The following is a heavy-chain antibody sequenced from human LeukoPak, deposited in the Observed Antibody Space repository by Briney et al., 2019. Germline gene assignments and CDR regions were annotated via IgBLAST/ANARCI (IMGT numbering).Heavy chain of an antibody. CDR2: IYYSGST. D-gene: IGHD3-10*01. CDR1: GGSISSSSYY. J-gene: IGHJ4*02. CDR3: ARDYGYYYGSGSYYRFRRQSFDY. V-gene: IGHV4-39*07. Sequence: SETLSLTCTVSGGSISSSSYYWGWIRQPPGKGLEWIGSIYYSGSTYYNPSLKSRVTISVDTSKNQFSLKLSSVTAADTAVYYCARDYGYYYGSGSYYRFRRQSFDYWGQGTLVTVSS.